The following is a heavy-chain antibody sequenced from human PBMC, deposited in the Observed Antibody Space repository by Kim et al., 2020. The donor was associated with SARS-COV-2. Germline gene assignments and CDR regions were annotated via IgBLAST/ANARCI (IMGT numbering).Heavy chain of an antibody. Sequence: GGSLRLSCAASGFTFSSYSMNWVRQAPGKGLEWVSSISSSSSYIYYADSVKGRFTISRDNAKNSLYLQMNSLRAEDTAVYYCARDQEYCSSTSCPGPYYYYYMDVWGKGTTVTVSS. CDR3: ARDQEYCSSTSCPGPYYYYYMDV. CDR1: GFTFSSYS. J-gene: IGHJ6*03. CDR2: ISSSSSYI. D-gene: IGHD2-2*01. V-gene: IGHV3-21*01.